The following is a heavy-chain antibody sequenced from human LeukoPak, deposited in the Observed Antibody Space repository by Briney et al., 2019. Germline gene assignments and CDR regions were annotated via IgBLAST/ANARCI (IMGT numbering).Heavy chain of an antibody. V-gene: IGHV7-4-1*02. J-gene: IGHJ3*02. CDR3: ARKNNFDAFDI. D-gene: IGHD2/OR15-2a*01. Sequence: ASVKVSCKASGYTFSNYAMNWVRQAPGQGLEWMGWIYTNTGNPTYGQGFTGRFVFSLDTSVSTAYLQISDIKAEDNAVYYCARKNNFDAFDIWGQGTMVTVSS. CDR1: GYTFSNYA. CDR2: IYTNTGNP.